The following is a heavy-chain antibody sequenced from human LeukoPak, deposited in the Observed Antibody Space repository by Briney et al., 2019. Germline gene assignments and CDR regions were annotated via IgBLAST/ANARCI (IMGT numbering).Heavy chain of an antibody. J-gene: IGHJ4*02. D-gene: IGHD6-13*01. V-gene: IGHV4-39*01. CDR1: GVSISSSNSY. CDR3: ARQSGGRVPAAGMGGH. Sequence: SETLSLTCTVSGVSISSSNSYWGWIRQPPGKGLEWIGSIYYSGNTYYNASLKSQVSISIDTSKNQFSLKLSSVTAADTAVYYCARQSGGRVPAAGMGGHWGQGTLVTVSS. CDR2: IYYSGNT.